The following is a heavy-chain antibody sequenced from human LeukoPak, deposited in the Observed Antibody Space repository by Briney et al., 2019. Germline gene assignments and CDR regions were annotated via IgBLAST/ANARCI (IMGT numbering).Heavy chain of an antibody. CDR2: IRYDGSNK. D-gene: IGHD2/OR15-2a*01. J-gene: IGHJ4*02. V-gene: IGHV3-30*02. CDR1: GFTVGNNY. Sequence: TGGSLRLSCVASGFTVGNNYMNWVRQAPGKGLEWVAFIRYDGSNKYYADSVKGRFTISRDNSKNTLYLQMNSLRAEDTAVYYCAKDQNKLDYWGQGTLVTVSS. CDR3: AKDQNKLDY.